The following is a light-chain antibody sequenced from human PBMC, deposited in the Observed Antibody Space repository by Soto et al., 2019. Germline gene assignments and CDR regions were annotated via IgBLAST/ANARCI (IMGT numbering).Light chain of an antibody. J-gene: IGKJ2*01. V-gene: IGKV1-33*01. CDR2: DGS. CDR1: RHIIRF. CDR3: LQYHYRPYT. Sequence: DIHMNQYPSSLSASVGDRVSITCQASRHIIRFINWFQQKPGKAPRLLIHDGSILESGVPSRFNGSGSETHFTLSINSLQPEDTATYFCLQYHYRPYTFGQGTKVDIK.